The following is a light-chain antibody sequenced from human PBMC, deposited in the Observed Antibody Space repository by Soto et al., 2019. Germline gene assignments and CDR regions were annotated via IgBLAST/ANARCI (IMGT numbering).Light chain of an antibody. CDR1: SSDVGNYNL. Sequence: QSVLTQPASVSGSPGQSITISCTGTSSDVGNYNLVSWYQQHPGKAPKLIIYEGSKRPSGVSNRFSGSKSGNTASLTVSGLQAEDEADYYCCSYAPTSPFVFGTGTKVTVL. CDR3: CSYAPTSPFV. CDR2: EGS. J-gene: IGLJ1*01. V-gene: IGLV2-23*01.